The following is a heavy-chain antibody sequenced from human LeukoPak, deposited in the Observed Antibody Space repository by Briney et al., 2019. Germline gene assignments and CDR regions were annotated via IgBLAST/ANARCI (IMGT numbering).Heavy chain of an antibody. CDR3: ARDHNYAFDN. J-gene: IGHJ4*02. CDR2: IGIDSGNT. CDR1: GFPFIEYS. V-gene: IGHV3-48*01. D-gene: IGHD1-1*01. Sequence: GGSLRLSCTASGFPFIEYSMNCVRQAPGKGMEWISYIGIDSGNTKCADSVRGRFTISADKAKNSLYLQMNSLRVEDTAVYYCARDHNYAFDNWGQGTLVSVAS.